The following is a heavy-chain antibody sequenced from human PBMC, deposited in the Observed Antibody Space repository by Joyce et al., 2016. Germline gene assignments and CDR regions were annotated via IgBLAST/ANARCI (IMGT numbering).Heavy chain of an antibody. Sequence: EVQLLESGGGLVQPGGSLRLSCAASGFTFSSYAMSWVRQGPGQGLEWVSTMSASGGSTYYADSGKGRFTISRDNSEDSLYLHMNSLRAEDTAVYYCATWAPTNYDFWSGYSYYFDNWGQGTLVTVSS. D-gene: IGHD3-3*01. V-gene: IGHV3-23*01. CDR2: MSASGGST. J-gene: IGHJ4*02. CDR1: GFTFSSYA. CDR3: ATWAPTNYDFWSGYSYYFDN.